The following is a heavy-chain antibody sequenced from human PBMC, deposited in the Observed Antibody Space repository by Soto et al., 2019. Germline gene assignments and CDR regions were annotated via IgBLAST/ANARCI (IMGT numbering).Heavy chain of an antibody. D-gene: IGHD2-21*02. CDR3: AREDDGGDSLDV. J-gene: IGHJ6*02. Sequence: PSETLSLSCTVSGDSMSSDYYQWTWIRQSPGKGLEWIGYIHHSGSILYNPSLKSRVTISVDTSKNQFSLHLTSVTAADTAVYFCAREDDGGDSLDVWGQGTTVTVSS. CDR1: GDSMSSDYYQ. V-gene: IGHV4-30-4*08. CDR2: IHHSGSI.